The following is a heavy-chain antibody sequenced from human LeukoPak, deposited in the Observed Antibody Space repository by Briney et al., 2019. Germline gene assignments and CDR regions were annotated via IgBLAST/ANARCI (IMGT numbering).Heavy chain of an antibody. CDR3: AREGAFSGSYYFDY. CDR2: IYYSGST. D-gene: IGHD1-26*01. Sequence: SETLSLTCTVSGGSISSYYRSWIRQPPGKGLEWIGYIYYSGSTNYNPSLKSRVTISVDTSKNQFSLKLSSVTAADTAVYYCAREGAFSGSYYFDYWGQGTLVTVSS. J-gene: IGHJ4*02. CDR1: GGSISSYY. V-gene: IGHV4-59*01.